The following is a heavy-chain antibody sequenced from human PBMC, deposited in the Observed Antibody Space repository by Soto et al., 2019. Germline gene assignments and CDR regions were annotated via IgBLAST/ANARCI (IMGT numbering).Heavy chain of an antibody. J-gene: IGHJ4*02. CDR2: INPDGSAK. CDR1: HLSFSTSW. Sequence: GGSLRLSCAASHLSFSTSWMNWIRQAPGKGLEWVANINPDGSAKYYVDSLKGRFTISRDNAKNSLDLQMNSLRAEDTAVYFCTRVSRGHWVDYRGKGALVTVSS. CDR3: TRVSRGHWVDY. V-gene: IGHV3-7*03. D-gene: IGHD3-10*01.